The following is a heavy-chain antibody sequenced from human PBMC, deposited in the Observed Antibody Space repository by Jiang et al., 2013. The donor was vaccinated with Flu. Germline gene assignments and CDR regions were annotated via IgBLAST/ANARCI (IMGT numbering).Heavy chain of an antibody. D-gene: IGHD3-3*01. CDR1: GGSISSGNYY. CDR2: FYRTEST. CDR3: ARADFWGGWFDY. J-gene: IGHJ4*02. V-gene: IGHV4-61*02. Sequence: GPGLVKPSQTLSLTCTVSGGSISSGNYYWSWIRQPAGKGLEWIGRFYRTESTNYNPSLMSRGTISLDTSKNQFSLKLNSVTAADTAVYYCARADFWGGWFDYWGQGTLVTVSS.